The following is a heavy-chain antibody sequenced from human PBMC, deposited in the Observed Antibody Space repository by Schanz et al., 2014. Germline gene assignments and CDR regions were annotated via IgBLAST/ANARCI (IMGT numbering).Heavy chain of an antibody. CDR3: ARAGYDADNWFDP. CDR2: ISSASSTI. J-gene: IGHJ5*02. D-gene: IGHD2-2*01. Sequence: EVQLVESGGGLVQPGGSLRLSCAASGFTFRSYSMNWVRQAPGKGLEWVSYISSASSTINYADSVKGRFTISRDNAKNSLFLQMNSLRAEDTAVYYCARAGYDADNWFDPWGQGTLVTVSS. CDR1: GFTFRSYS. V-gene: IGHV3-48*01.